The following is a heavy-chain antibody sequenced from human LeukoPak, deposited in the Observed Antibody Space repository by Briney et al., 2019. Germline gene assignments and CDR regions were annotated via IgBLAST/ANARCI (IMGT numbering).Heavy chain of an antibody. Sequence: SVKVSCKASGGTFSSYAISWVRQAPGQGLEWMGGIIPIFGTANYAQKFQGRVTITADESTSTAYMELSSLRSEDTAVSYCARFGLGVSGYDFSDYWGQGTLVTVSS. CDR1: GGTFSSYA. CDR3: ARFGLGVSGYDFSDY. V-gene: IGHV1-69*13. D-gene: IGHD5-12*01. J-gene: IGHJ4*02. CDR2: IIPIFGTA.